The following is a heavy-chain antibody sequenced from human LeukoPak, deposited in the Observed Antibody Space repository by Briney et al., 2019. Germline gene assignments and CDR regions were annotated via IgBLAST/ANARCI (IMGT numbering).Heavy chain of an antibody. CDR2: IYYRVAP. J-gene: IGHJ3*02. Sequence: SETLSLTCTVSGGSISSIGHYWAWIRQPPGKGLEWIASIYYRVAPYYNPTLKSRATISVDTSKNQSSMKLNSVTAADTAVYYCARAGLVPAAIHDAFDIWGQGTMVTVSS. V-gene: IGHV4-39*07. D-gene: IGHD2-2*01. CDR1: GGSISSIGHY. CDR3: ARAGLVPAAIHDAFDI.